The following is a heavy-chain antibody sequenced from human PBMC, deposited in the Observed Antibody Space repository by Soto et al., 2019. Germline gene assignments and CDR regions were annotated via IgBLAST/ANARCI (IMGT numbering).Heavy chain of an antibody. CDR3: ARVTRDSYYFEY. Sequence: QLQLQESGSGLVKPSQTLSLTCAVSGDAISSGGYSWTWIRQPPGKGLEWIGHRNQSGSTLYNPSLDSRVAISVGRSKNQFPLELSSVTAADTAVYYCARVTRDSYYFEYWGPGILVTVSS. J-gene: IGHJ4*02. CDR2: RNQSGST. V-gene: IGHV4-30-2*01. D-gene: IGHD3-10*01. CDR1: GDAISSGGYS.